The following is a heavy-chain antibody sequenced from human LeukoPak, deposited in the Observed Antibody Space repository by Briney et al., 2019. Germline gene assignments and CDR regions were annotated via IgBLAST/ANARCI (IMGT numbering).Heavy chain of an antibody. V-gene: IGHV4-39*01. CDR2: IYYSGRT. CDR1: GDSVSRSDSY. CDR3: ARRRYYDGSGYLE. J-gene: IGHJ1*01. D-gene: IGHD3-22*01. Sequence: NSSETLSLTCSVSGDSVSRSDSYWDWIRQPAGKGLEWIGTIYYSGRTYYSPSLKSRVTMSVDPSNNQFSLNLRSVTAADTAVYYCARRRYYDGSGYLEWGQGTLLSVSS.